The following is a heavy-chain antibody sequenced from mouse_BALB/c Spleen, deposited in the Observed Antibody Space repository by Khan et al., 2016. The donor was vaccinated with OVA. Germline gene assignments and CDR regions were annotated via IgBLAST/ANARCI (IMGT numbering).Heavy chain of an antibody. V-gene: IGHV3-2*02. D-gene: IGHD1-1*01. CDR1: GYSITSDYA. Sequence: EVELVESGPGLVKPSQSLSLTCTVTGYSITSDYAWNWIRQFPGNKLEWMGYISYCGSTSYNPSLKSRISITRDTSKNQFFLQLNSVTSEDTATYYCAKGGDYYGSSSFAYWGQGTLVTVSA. CDR2: ISYCGST. CDR3: AKGGDYYGSSSFAY. J-gene: IGHJ3*01.